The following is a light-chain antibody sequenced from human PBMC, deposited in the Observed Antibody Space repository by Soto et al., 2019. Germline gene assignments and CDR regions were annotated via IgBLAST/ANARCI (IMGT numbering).Light chain of an antibody. Sequence: QSVLTQPPSASGSPGQSVTISCTGTKNDIGVYDFVSWYQHHPGKAPRLIIYDDNKRPSGIPDRFSGSKSGTSATLGITGFQSGDEADYYCGSWDSSLSAYVFGAGTKVTVL. CDR1: KNDIGVYDF. J-gene: IGLJ1*01. CDR2: DDN. V-gene: IGLV1-51*01. CDR3: GSWDSSLSAYV.